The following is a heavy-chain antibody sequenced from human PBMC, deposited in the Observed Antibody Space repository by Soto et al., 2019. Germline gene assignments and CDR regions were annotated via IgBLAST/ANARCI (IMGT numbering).Heavy chain of an antibody. Sequence: RGSLRLSCSASGFTVSSNYMSWVRQAPGKGLEWVSVIYSGGSTYYADSVKGRFTISRDNSKNTLYLQMNSLRAEDTAVYYCARMEGTSIAAPYYYYGMDVWGQGTTVTVS. CDR1: GFTVSSNY. D-gene: IGHD6-6*01. V-gene: IGHV3-53*01. J-gene: IGHJ6*02. CDR2: IYSGGST. CDR3: ARMEGTSIAAPYYYYGMDV.